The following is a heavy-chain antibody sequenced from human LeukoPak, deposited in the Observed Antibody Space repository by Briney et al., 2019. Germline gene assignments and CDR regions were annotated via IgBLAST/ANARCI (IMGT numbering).Heavy chain of an antibody. CDR1: GGSISSSNW. CDR3: ARDRVAVAGTKYYYYGMDV. J-gene: IGHJ6*02. D-gene: IGHD6-19*01. V-gene: IGHV4-4*02. CDR2: IYHSGST. Sequence: SGTLSLTCAVSGGSISSSNWWSWVRQPPGKGLEWIGEIYHSGSTNYNPSLKSRVTISVDKSKNQFSLKLSSVTAADTAVYYCARDRVAVAGTKYYYYGMDVWGQGTTVTVSS.